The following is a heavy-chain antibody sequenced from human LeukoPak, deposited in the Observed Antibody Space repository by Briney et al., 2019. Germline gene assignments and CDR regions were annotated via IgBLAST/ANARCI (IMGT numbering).Heavy chain of an antibody. CDR3: AKSPVGDLDCSGGSCYSFDY. CDR1: GFTFTSYW. J-gene: IGHJ4*02. CDR2: INSDGSDT. D-gene: IGHD2-15*01. Sequence: GGSLRLSCAASGFTFTSYWMHWVRHAPGKGLVWVSRINSDGSDTSYADSVKGRFTISRDNSKNTLYLQMNSLGLEDTAIYYCAKSPVGDLDCSGGSCYSFDYWGQGTLVTVSS. V-gene: IGHV3-74*01.